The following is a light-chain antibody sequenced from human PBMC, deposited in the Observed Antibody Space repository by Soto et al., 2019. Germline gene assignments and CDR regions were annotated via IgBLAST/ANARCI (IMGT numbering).Light chain of an antibody. CDR3: QQYDDYPLT. J-gene: IGKJ4*01. CDR2: DAS. Sequence: IQLTQSPSILCECVGDIVNITSRASQSIRSWLAWYQQKPGKVPKFLIYDASSLESGVPSRFSGSGSGTDFTLTISSLQPDDFGTYYCQQYDDYPLTFGGGTKVDI. V-gene: IGKV1-5*01. CDR1: QSIRSW.